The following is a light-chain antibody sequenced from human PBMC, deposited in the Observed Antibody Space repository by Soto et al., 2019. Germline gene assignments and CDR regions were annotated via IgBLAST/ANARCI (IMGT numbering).Light chain of an antibody. Sequence: EIVLTQSPGTLSLSPGERATLSCRASQSVSSTYLAWYQQKPGQAPRLLIYGASSRATGIPDRFSGSGSGTEFPLTISLVDPEYFAFYYYQHDGSSFTFGPGTKVDIK. V-gene: IGKV3-20*01. CDR1: QSVSSTY. CDR3: QHDGSSFT. CDR2: GAS. J-gene: IGKJ3*01.